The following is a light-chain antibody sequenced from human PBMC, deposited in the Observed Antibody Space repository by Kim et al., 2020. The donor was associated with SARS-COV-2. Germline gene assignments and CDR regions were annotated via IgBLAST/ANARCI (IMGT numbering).Light chain of an antibody. Sequence: SSELTQDPAVSVALGQTVTITCQGDSLRGYYASWFPQKSGQAPILVIYGDKNRPSGIPDRFSGSGSGNTASLTITGAQAEDEADYYCNSRDSSGNHVLFGGGTKLTVL. CDR1: SLRGYY. V-gene: IGLV3-19*01. CDR2: GDK. J-gene: IGLJ3*02. CDR3: NSRDSSGNHVL.